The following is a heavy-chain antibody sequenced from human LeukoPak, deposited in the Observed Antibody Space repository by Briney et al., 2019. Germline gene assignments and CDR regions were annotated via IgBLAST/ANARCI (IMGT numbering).Heavy chain of an antibody. D-gene: IGHD3-16*01. V-gene: IGHV4-39*07. CDR3: ARVTSDSFDY. CDR2: IYYNGST. Sequence: PSETLSLTCKVSGGSISSSSYYWGWIRQPPGKGLEWIGSIYYNGSTYYHPSLKSRGTISVDTSKNQFSLNLSSVTAADTAVYYCARVTSDSFDYWGQGTLVTVSS. CDR1: GGSISSSSYY. J-gene: IGHJ4*02.